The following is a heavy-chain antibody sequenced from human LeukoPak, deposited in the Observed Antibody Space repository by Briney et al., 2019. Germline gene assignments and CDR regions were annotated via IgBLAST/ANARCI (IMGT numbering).Heavy chain of an antibody. CDR2: ISGDGVST. J-gene: IGHJ4*02. CDR1: GLPICDFA. V-gene: IGHV3-43*02. Sequence: GGSLRLSCVASGLPICDFAMHWVRQAPGKGLEWVSLISGDGVSTFYADSVKGRFSISRDNSKNSLSLEMNSLRTEDTAMYYCARESGKFDYWGQGTLVAVSS. CDR3: ARESGKFDY.